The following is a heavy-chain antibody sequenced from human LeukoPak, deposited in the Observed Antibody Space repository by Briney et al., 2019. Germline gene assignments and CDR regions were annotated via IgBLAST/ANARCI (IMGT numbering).Heavy chain of an antibody. CDR1: GYTFKNYG. Sequence: ASVKVSCKASGYTFKNYGINWVRQAPGQGLEWMGWISGYNGNTKFAQKFQGRVTMTTDTSTSTAYMVLRSLTSDDTAVYYCAKVHYTASFPGSFPGQNYFDSWGQGSLVTVSS. CDR2: ISGYNGNT. V-gene: IGHV1-18*01. D-gene: IGHD1-26*01. CDR3: AKVHYTASFPGSFPGQNYFDS. J-gene: IGHJ4*02.